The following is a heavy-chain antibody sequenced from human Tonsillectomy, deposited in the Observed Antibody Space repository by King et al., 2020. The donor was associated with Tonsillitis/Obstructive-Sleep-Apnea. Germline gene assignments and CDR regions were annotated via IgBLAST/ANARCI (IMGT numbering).Heavy chain of an antibody. Sequence: VQLVESGGGLVQPGGSLRLSCAASGFTFGSYAMSWVRQAPGKGLEWVSTISGSGGTTYYADSVKGRFNISRDNSKNTLYLQMNSLRAEDTALYYCAKDRTVTTFLGAFDIWGKGTMVTVAS. J-gene: IGHJ3*02. D-gene: IGHD4-17*01. V-gene: IGHV3-23*04. CDR2: ISGSGGTT. CDR3: AKDRTVTTFLGAFDI. CDR1: GFTFGSYA.